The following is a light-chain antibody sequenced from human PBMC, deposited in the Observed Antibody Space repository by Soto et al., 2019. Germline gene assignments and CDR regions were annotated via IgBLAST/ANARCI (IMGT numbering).Light chain of an antibody. CDR3: QQCSLSPLT. V-gene: IGKV3-20*01. CDR2: DAS. J-gene: IGKJ4*01. Sequence: EIVLTQSPGTLSLSPGERATLSCRASQSVTNNYLAWNQQKPGQAPRLLIDDASRRATGIPDRFSGSGSGTDFTLTISRLEPEDFAVYYCQQCSLSPLTFGGGTKVDIK. CDR1: QSVTNNY.